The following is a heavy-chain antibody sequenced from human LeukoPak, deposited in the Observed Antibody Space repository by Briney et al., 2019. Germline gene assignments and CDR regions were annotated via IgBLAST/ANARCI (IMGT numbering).Heavy chain of an antibody. D-gene: IGHD3-22*01. CDR1: GFTFSSYW. J-gene: IGHJ4*02. Sequence: GGSLRLSCAASGFTFSSYWMTWVRQAPGKEPEWVANIKEDGSEKYYEDSVKGRFTISRDNSKNTLYLQMNSLRAEDTAVYYCARGDYYYDSSGTYDYWGQGTLVTVSS. CDR2: IKEDGSEK. V-gene: IGHV3-7*03. CDR3: ARGDYYYDSSGTYDY.